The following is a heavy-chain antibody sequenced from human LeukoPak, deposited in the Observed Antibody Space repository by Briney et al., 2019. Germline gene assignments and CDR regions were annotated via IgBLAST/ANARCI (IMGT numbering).Heavy chain of an antibody. CDR1: RGSVTSYH. J-gene: IGHJ5*02. D-gene: IGHD6-19*01. CDR2: IYSNGST. Sequence: SETLSLTCTVSRGSVTSYHWIRIRQPPGKGLEWIGHIYSNGSTNYGPSLRSRVTLSVHTSKNELSLQLRSLTAADTAVYHCAKQVAGSDAWFDPWGQGTLVTVSS. CDR3: AKQVAGSDAWFDP. V-gene: IGHV4-4*09.